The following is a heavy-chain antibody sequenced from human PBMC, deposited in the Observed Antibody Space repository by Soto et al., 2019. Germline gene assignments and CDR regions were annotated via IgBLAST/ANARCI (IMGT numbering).Heavy chain of an antibody. Sequence: QVPLVQSGAEVKKPGASVKVSCRASGYTFTRYALHWVRQAPEQGLEGMGWINAGNGITTYSQKFQGRVTITRDKSASTAYMELSSLTSEDTAVYYCARGGQLLSVAFDIWGQGTMVTVSS. J-gene: IGHJ3*02. V-gene: IGHV1-3*01. D-gene: IGHD2-2*01. CDR3: ARGGQLLSVAFDI. CDR2: INAGNGIT. CDR1: GYTFTRYA.